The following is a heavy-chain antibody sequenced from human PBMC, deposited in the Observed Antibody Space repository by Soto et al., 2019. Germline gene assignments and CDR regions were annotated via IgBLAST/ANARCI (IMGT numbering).Heavy chain of an antibody. J-gene: IGHJ4*02. CDR1: GFTFSSYA. CDR2: ISGSGDST. V-gene: IGHV3-23*01. D-gene: IGHD6-13*01. CDR3: ARRGPGTSFDY. Sequence: EVQLLDSGGGLVQPGGSLRLSCAASGFTFSSYAMNWVRQAPGKGLEWVSVISGSGDSTYYADSVKGRFTISRDNSKNTLYLQMNSLRTEDTAVYYCARRGPGTSFDYWGQGTLVTVSS.